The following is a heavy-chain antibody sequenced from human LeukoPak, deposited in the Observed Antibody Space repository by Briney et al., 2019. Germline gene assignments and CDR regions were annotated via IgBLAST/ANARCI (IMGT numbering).Heavy chain of an antibody. V-gene: IGHV4-59*01. D-gene: IGHD3-22*01. Sequence: SETLSLTCTVSGVSISSYYWSWIRQPPGTGLEWIGYIYYNGSTDSNPSLKSRVTMSVDTSKNQFSLSLSSVTAADTALYYCATLRAYYYDSSVRAPARAAFDIWGQGTMVTVSS. CDR2: IYYNGST. J-gene: IGHJ3*02. CDR3: ATLRAYYYDSSVRAPARAAFDI. CDR1: GVSISSYY.